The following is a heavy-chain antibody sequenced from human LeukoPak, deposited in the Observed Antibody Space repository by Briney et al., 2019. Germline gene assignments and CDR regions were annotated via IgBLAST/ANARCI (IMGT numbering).Heavy chain of an antibody. J-gene: IGHJ4*02. CDR3: ARTLFAELHAIDY. CDR2: IWYDGSNK. V-gene: IGHV3-33*01. Sequence: GGSLRLSCKTSGFTFGDYAMSWVRQAPGKGLEWVAVIWYDGSNKYYADPVKGRFTISRDNSKNTLFLQMDGLRAEDTAVYYCARTLFAELHAIDYWGQGSLVTVSS. D-gene: IGHD3-10*01. CDR1: GFTFGDYA.